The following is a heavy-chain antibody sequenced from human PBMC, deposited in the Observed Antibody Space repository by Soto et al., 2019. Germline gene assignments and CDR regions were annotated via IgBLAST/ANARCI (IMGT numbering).Heavy chain of an antibody. J-gene: IGHJ5*02. Sequence: GASVKVSCKASGYTFTSYYMHWVRQAPGQGLEWMGIINPSGGNTNYAQKLQGRVTMTTDTSTSTAYMELRSLRSDDTAVYYCARVIAAAGNNWFDPWGQGTLVTVSS. CDR2: INPSGGNT. CDR3: ARVIAAAGNNWFDP. V-gene: IGHV1-46*01. D-gene: IGHD6-13*01. CDR1: GYTFTSYY.